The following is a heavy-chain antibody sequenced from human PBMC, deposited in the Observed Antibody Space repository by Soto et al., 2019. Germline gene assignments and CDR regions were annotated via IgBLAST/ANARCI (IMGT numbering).Heavy chain of an antibody. J-gene: IGHJ4*02. CDR2: IIPIFGTA. V-gene: IGHV1-69*01. Sequence: QVQLVQSGAEVEEPGSSVKVSCKASGGTFSSYAISWVRQAAGQGLEWMGGIIPIFGTANYAQKFQGRVTITADESTSTAYMELSSLRSEDTAVYYCAREGPYNWNYARRSYYFDYWGQGTLVTVSS. CDR3: AREGPYNWNYARRSYYFDY. D-gene: IGHD1-7*01. CDR1: GGTFSSYA.